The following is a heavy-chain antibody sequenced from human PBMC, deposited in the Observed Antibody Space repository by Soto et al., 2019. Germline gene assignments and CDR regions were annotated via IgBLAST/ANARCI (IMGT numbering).Heavy chain of an antibody. CDR3: VRGVLDWNYAPPNYGMDV. J-gene: IGHJ6*02. V-gene: IGHV1-69*01. CDR1: GGTFSSYA. D-gene: IGHD1-7*01. CDR2: IIPIFGTA. Sequence: QVQLVQSGAEVKKPGSSVKVSCKASGGTFSSYAISWVRQAPGQGLEWMGGIIPIFGTANYAQKFQGRVTITADESTSTAYMELSSLRSEDTAVYYCVRGVLDWNYAPPNYGMDVWGQGTTVTVSS.